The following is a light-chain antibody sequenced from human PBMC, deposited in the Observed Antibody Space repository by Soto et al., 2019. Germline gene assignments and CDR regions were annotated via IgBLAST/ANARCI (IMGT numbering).Light chain of an antibody. CDR1: SSDVGGYNY. CDR2: EVS. V-gene: IGLV2-14*01. J-gene: IGLJ1*01. Sequence: QSVLTQPASVSGSPGQSITISCTGTSSDVGGYNYVSWYQQHPGKAPKLMIYEVSNRPSGVSNRFSGSKSGNTAPLTISGLQAEDEADYYCSSYTISSTLVFGTGTKVTVL. CDR3: SSYTISSTLV.